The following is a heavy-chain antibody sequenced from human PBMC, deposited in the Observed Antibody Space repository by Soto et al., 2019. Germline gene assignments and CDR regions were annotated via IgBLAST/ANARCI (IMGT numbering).Heavy chain of an antibody. CDR2: IWYDGSNK. CDR1: GFTFSSYG. Sequence: GGSLRLSCAASGFTFSSYGMHWVRQAPGKGLEWVAVIWYDGSNKYCADSVKGRFTISRDNSKNTLYLQMNSLRAEDTAVYYCARGPRLGELYYYYGMDVWGQGTTVTVSS. V-gene: IGHV3-33*01. D-gene: IGHD3-10*01. CDR3: ARGPRLGELYYYYGMDV. J-gene: IGHJ6*02.